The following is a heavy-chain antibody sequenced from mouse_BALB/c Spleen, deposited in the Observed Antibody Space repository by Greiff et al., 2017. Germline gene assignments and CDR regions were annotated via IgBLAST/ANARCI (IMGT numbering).Heavy chain of an antibody. V-gene: IGHV1-9*01. D-gene: IGHD1-1*01. CDR3: ARDYGSSYKHFDV. Sequence: QVQLQQSGAELMKPGASVKISCKATGYTFSSYWIEWVKQRPGHGLEWIGEILPGSGSTNYNEKFKGKATFTADTSSNTAYMQLSSLTSEDSAVYYGARDYGSSYKHFDVWGAGTTVTVSS. CDR2: ILPGSGST. CDR1: GYTFSSYW. J-gene: IGHJ1*01.